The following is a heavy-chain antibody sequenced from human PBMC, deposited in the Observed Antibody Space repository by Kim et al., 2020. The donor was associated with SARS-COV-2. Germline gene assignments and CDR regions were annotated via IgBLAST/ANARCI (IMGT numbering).Heavy chain of an antibody. V-gene: IGHV3-30*01. J-gene: IGHJ4*02. D-gene: IGHD4-17*01. CDR3: ARAGPAVTDFDY. Sequence: YCAGSVEGRITIPRNNSKNALYLQLNGLSAEDTAVYYCARAGPAVTDFDYWGQGTLVTVSS.